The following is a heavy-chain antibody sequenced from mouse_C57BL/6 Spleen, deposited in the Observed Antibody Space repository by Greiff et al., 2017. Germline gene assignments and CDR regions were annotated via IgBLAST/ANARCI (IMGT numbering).Heavy chain of an antibody. Sequence: QVQLQQSGAELVKPGASVKISCKASGYAFSSYWMNWVKQRPGKGLEWIGQIYPGDGDTNYNGKFKGKATLTADKSSSTAYMQLSSLTSEDSAVYFCAREDGFTGAMDYWGQGTSVTVSS. V-gene: IGHV1-80*01. CDR1: GYAFSSYW. D-gene: IGHD2-3*01. CDR2: IYPGDGDT. CDR3: AREDGFTGAMDY. J-gene: IGHJ4*01.